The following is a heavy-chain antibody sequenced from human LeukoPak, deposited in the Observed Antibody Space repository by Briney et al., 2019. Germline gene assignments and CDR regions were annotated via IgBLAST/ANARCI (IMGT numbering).Heavy chain of an antibody. D-gene: IGHD5-18*01. CDR3: ARYRQTRRHTAMVKYYYYGMDV. J-gene: IGHJ6*02. CDR1: GYSFTSYW. CDR2: IDPSDSYT. V-gene: IGHV5-10-1*01. Sequence: GESLKISCKGSGYSFTSYWISWVRQMPGKGLEWMGRIDPSDSYTNYSPSFQGHVTISADKSISTAYLQWSSLKASDTAMYYCARYRQTRRHTAMVKYYYYGMDVWGQGTTVTVSS.